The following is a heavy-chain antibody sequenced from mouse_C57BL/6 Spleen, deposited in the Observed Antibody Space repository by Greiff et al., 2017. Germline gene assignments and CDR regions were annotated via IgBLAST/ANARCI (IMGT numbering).Heavy chain of an antibody. CDR3: ARDRDGWYAMYY. CDR2: INYDGSST. CDR1: GFTFSDYY. D-gene: IGHD2-3*01. J-gene: IGHJ4*01. V-gene: IGHV5-16*01. Sequence: EVKLMESEGGLVQPGSSMKLSCTASGFTFSDYYLAWVRQVPEKGLEWVANINYDGSSTYYLDSLKSRFIISRDNAKNSLYLQMSSLKSEDTATYYCARDRDGWYAMYYWGQGTSVTVSS.